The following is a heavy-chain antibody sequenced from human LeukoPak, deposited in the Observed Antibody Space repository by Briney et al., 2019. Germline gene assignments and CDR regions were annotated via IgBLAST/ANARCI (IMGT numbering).Heavy chain of an antibody. J-gene: IGHJ5*02. CDR1: GGSISSGDYY. V-gene: IGHV4-30-4*01. CDR2: IYYSGST. CDR3: VVAAGIGLFDP. D-gene: IGHD2-15*01. Sequence: SQTLSLTCTVSGGSISSGDYYWSWIRQPPGKGLEWIGYIYYSGSTYYNPSLKSRVTISVDTSKNQFSLKLSSVTAADTAVYCCVVAAGIGLFDPWGQGTLVTVSS.